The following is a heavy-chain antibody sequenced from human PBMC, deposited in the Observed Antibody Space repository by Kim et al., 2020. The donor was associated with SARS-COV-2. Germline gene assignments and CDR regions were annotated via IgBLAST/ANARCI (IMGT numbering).Heavy chain of an antibody. J-gene: IGHJ1*01. V-gene: IGHV4-39*01. D-gene: IGHD2-15*01. CDR2: RT. CDR3: AGHTEAVDFQH. Sequence: RTYCTPSLKSRVTVSGDPSKKQFSLKLSSVTAADTAVYYCAGHTEAVDFQHWGQGTLVTVSS.